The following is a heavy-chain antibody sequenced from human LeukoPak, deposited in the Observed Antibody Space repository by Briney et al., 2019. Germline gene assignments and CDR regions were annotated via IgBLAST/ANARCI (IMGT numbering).Heavy chain of an antibody. Sequence: AGASLSLSCAASGFPFISYAMSGARQAPGKGLEGVSAISGSGGSTYYADSVKGRFTISRDNSKNTLYLQMNSLRAEDTAVYYCAKEQAVAGPGSDYWGQGTLVTVSS. CDR1: GFPFISYA. D-gene: IGHD6-19*01. J-gene: IGHJ4*02. CDR3: AKEQAVAGPGSDY. V-gene: IGHV3-23*01. CDR2: ISGSGGST.